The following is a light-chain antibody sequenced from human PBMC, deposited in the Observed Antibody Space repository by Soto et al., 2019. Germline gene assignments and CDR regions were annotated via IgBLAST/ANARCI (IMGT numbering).Light chain of an antibody. Sequence: QSVLTQPASVSGSPGQSITISCTGSSTDVGAYHLVSWYQQHPGKAPKLMISEVSNRPSGVSNRFSGSKSGNTASLTISGLQAEDEADYYCSSYTSSSTYVFGTGTKLTVL. V-gene: IGLV2-14*02. CDR1: STDVGAYHL. J-gene: IGLJ1*01. CDR3: SSYTSSSTYV. CDR2: EVS.